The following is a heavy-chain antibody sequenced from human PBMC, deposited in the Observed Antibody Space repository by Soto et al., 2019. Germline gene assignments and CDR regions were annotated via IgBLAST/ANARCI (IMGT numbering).Heavy chain of an antibody. CDR1: GFTFSSYA. Sequence: GGSLRLSCAASGFTFSSYAMHWVRQAPGKGLEWVAVISYDGSNKYYADSVKGRFTISRDNSKNTLYLQMNSLRAEDTAVYYCASMSLYDFCSGYYTKDIDYWGQGTLVTVSS. CDR3: ASMSLYDFCSGYYTKDIDY. V-gene: IGHV3-30-3*01. J-gene: IGHJ4*02. D-gene: IGHD3-3*01. CDR2: ISYDGSNK.